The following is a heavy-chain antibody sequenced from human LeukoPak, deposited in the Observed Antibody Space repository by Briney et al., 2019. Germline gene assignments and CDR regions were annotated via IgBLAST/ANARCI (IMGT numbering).Heavy chain of an antibody. CDR1: GYTFTGYY. Sequence: SVKVSCKASGYTFTGYYMHWVRQAPGQGLEWMGWINPNSGGTNYAQKFQGRVTMTRDTSISTAYMELSRLRSDDKAVYYCARDPPYCGGDCYADYWGQGTLVTVSS. D-gene: IGHD2-21*02. CDR2: INPNSGGT. CDR3: ARDPPYCGGDCYADY. J-gene: IGHJ4*02. V-gene: IGHV1-2*02.